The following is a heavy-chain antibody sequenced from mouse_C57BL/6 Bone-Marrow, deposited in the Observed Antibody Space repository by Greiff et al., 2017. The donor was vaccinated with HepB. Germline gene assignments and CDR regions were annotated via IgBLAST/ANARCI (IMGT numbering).Heavy chain of an antibody. CDR1: GFTFSSYG. J-gene: IGHJ4*01. Sequence: EVQRVESGGDLVKPGGSLKLSCAASGFTFSSYGMSWVRQTPDKRLEWVATISSGGSYTYYPDSVKGRFTISRDNAKNTLYLQMSSLKSEDTAMYYCARAPYYSNYPYYYAMDYWGQGTSVTVSS. CDR2: ISSGGSYT. V-gene: IGHV5-6*01. D-gene: IGHD2-5*01. CDR3: ARAPYYSNYPYYYAMDY.